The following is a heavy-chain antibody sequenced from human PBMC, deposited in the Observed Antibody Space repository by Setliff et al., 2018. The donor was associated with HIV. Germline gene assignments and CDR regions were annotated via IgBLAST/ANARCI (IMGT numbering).Heavy chain of an antibody. J-gene: IGHJ4*02. Sequence: ASVKVSCKASGYSFTAYYIHWVRQAPGQGLQWMGRISSRSGYTTYAQNFHDRVNIIRDTSGSTAYLELSSLRSDDTAVFYCAATRGLTGRALDYWGQGTLVTVSS. CDR2: ISSRSGYT. CDR1: GYSFTAYY. CDR3: AATRGLTGRALDY. V-gene: IGHV1-2*06. D-gene: IGHD3-9*01.